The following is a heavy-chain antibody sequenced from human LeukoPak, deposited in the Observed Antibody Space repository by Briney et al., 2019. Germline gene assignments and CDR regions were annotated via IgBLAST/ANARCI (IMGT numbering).Heavy chain of an antibody. CDR2: ISGSGRST. Sequence: GGSLRLSCAASGFTFSSYAMSWVRQAPGKGLEWVAAISGSGRSTYYAASVKGRFTISRDNSTNTLYLQMNSLRAEDTAVYYCAKNFPHLEVELDYWGQGTLVTVSS. J-gene: IGHJ4*02. V-gene: IGHV3-23*01. CDR1: GFTFSSYA. CDR3: AKNFPHLEVELDY. D-gene: IGHD5-24*01.